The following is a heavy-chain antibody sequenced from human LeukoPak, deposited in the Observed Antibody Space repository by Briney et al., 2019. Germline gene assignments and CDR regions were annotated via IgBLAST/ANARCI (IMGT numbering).Heavy chain of an antibody. CDR3: ARGSFLGTSSWFDP. CDR1: GYSFSGFF. CDR2: ISPNRGDT. J-gene: IGHJ5*02. V-gene: IGHV1-2*02. D-gene: IGHD2-8*01. Sequence: ASVKISCKASGYSFSGFFIHWVRQAPGQGLEWMGWISPNRGDTNYAQKFKGRVTMTTDTSLNTIYVELSSLRLDDTAVYFCARGSFLGTSSWFDPWGQGTLVTVSS.